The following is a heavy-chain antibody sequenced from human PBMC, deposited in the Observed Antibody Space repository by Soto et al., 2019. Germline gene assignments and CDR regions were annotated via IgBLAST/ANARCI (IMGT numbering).Heavy chain of an antibody. CDR2: INHSGST. CDR3: ARAPFWRYHWNYDY. CDR1: GGSFSGYY. Sequence: QVQLQQWGAGLLKPSETLSLTCAVYGGSFSGYYWSWIRQPPGKGMEWIGEINHSGSTNYNPSLKSLVTISVDTSKNQFSVKLSSVTAADTAVYYCARAPFWRYHWNYDYWGQGTLVTVSS. J-gene: IGHJ4*02. V-gene: IGHV4-34*01. D-gene: IGHD1-7*01.